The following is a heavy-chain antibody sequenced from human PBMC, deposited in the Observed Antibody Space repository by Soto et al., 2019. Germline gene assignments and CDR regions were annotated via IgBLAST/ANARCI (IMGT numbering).Heavy chain of an antibody. D-gene: IGHD6-25*01. CDR2: IYHSGST. V-gene: IGHV4-30-4*01. Sequence: QVQLQESGPGLVKPSQTLSLTCTVAGGSISSGDYYWSWIRQPPGKGLEWIGYIYHSGSTYYNPSLKSRVTIYVDTSKNQFSLKLSSVTAADTAVYYCARERPDGARLDPWGQGTLVTVSS. CDR1: GGSISSGDYY. J-gene: IGHJ5*02. CDR3: ARERPDGARLDP.